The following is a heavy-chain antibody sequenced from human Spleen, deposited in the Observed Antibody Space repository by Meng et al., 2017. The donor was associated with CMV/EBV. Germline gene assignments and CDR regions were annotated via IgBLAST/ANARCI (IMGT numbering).Heavy chain of an antibody. CDR3: AREGYYDFNNWFDP. Sequence: GSLRLSCSVSGGSIRTHYWNWIRQPPGKGLEWIGYIYYSGSTNYNPSLKSRVTISVDTSKNQFSLKLSSVTAADTAVYYCAREGYYDFNNWFDPWGQGTLVTVSS. D-gene: IGHD3-3*01. CDR1: GGSIRTHY. V-gene: IGHV4-59*11. CDR2: IYYSGST. J-gene: IGHJ5*02.